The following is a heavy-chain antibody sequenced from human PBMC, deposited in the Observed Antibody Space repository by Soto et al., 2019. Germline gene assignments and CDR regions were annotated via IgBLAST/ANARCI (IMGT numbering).Heavy chain of an antibody. CDR2: ILPIFGTT. CDR1: GGIFSSNA. J-gene: IGHJ4*02. V-gene: IGHV1-69*01. Sequence: QVQLVQSGAEVKQPGSSVKVSCQASGGIFSSNAISWVRQAPGQGLEWMGGILPIFGTTDYAQNFQGRATITEDEYTSTAYMESSSPKSEDTALYYCATAGRGHISAPRFYFDYWGQGTLVTVSS. CDR3: ATAGRGHISAPRFYFDY. D-gene: IGHD5-18*01.